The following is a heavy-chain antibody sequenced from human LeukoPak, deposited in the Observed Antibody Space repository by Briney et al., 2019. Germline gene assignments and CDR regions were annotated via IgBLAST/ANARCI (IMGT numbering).Heavy chain of an antibody. Sequence: SETLSLTCTVSGGSISSYYWSWIRQPPGKGLEWIGYIYYSGSTNYNPSLKSRVTIPVDTSKNQFSLKLSSVTAADTAVYYCARDSIAARGRAFDYWGQGTLVTVSS. D-gene: IGHD6-6*01. J-gene: IGHJ4*02. CDR2: IYYSGST. CDR3: ARDSIAARGRAFDY. V-gene: IGHV4-59*01. CDR1: GGSISSYY.